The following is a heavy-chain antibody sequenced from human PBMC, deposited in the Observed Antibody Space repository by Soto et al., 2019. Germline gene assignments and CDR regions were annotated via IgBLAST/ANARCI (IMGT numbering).Heavy chain of an antibody. V-gene: IGHV4-31*03. CDR2: IYYSGST. J-gene: IGHJ4*02. CDR3: ARARFQVLYGKPYFDS. CDR1: GGSISSGGYY. D-gene: IGHD2-2*02. Sequence: PSETLSLTCTVSGGSISSGGYYWSWIRHHPGKGLEWIGYIYYSGSTYYNPSLRSRLTISVDTSKNHFSLMVDSVTAADTAVYYCARARFQVLYGKPYFDSWGQGTLVTV.